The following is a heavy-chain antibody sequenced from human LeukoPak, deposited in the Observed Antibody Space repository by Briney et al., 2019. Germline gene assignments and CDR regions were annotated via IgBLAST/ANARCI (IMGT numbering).Heavy chain of an antibody. CDR2: INPNSGGT. Sequence: EASVKVSCKASGYTFTGYYMHWVRQAPGQGLEWMGWINPNSGGTNYAQKFQGRVTMTRDTSISTAYMELSRLRSDDTAVYYCARGQYYDFWSGYGITGTLDYWGQGTLVTVSS. CDR1: GYTFTGYY. CDR3: ARGQYYDFWSGYGITGTLDY. V-gene: IGHV1-2*02. J-gene: IGHJ4*02. D-gene: IGHD3-3*01.